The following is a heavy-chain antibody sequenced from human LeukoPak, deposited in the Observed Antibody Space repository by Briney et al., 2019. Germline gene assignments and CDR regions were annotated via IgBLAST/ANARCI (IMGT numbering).Heavy chain of an antibody. CDR3: ARQVTMVRGVIIREYFDY. J-gene: IGHJ4*02. CDR2: IYPGDSDT. D-gene: IGHD3-10*01. CDR1: GYSFTSYW. V-gene: IGHV5-51*01. Sequence: GESLKISCKGSGYSFTSYWIGWVRQMPGKGLEWMGIIYPGDSDTRYSPSFQGQVTISADKSISTAYLQWSSLKASDTAMYYCARQVTMVRGVIIREYFDYWGQGTLVTVSS.